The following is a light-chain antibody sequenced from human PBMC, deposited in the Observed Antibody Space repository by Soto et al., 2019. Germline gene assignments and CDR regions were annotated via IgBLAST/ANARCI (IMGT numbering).Light chain of an antibody. J-gene: IGLJ2*01. Sequence: QSVLTQPPSASGTPGQRVTISCSGSSSNIGSNYVSWYQQLPGTAPKLLIYDNNKRPSGIPDRFSGSKSATSATLDITALQTGDEADYYCGAWDSSLMGVVFGGGTKVTVL. CDR3: GAWDSSLMGVV. V-gene: IGLV1-51*01. CDR2: DNN. CDR1: SSNIGSNY.